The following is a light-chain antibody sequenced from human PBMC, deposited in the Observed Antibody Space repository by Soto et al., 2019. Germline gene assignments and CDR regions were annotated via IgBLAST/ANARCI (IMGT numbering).Light chain of an antibody. V-gene: IGLV2-14*01. CDR1: SSDVGAYNY. CDR2: EVS. CDR3: FSFTTDWTHV. Sequence: QSALAQPASVSGSPGQSITISCTGTSSDVGAYNYVSWFQQHPGKAPTLIISEVSNRPSGVSNRFSGSKSGNAASLTISGLQADDEADYFSFSFTTDWTHVFGTGTKATVL. J-gene: IGLJ1*01.